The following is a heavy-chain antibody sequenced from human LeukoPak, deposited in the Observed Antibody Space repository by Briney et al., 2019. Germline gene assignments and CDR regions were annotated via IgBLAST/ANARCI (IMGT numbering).Heavy chain of an antibody. V-gene: IGHV4-39*01. Sequence: SETLSLTCTVSGGSISSSSYYWGWIRQPPGKGLEWTGSIYYSGSTYYNPSLKSRVTISVDTSKNQFSLKPSSVTAADTALYYCARLARGGDYEAWFDPWGQGTLVTVSS. CDR3: ARLARGGDYEAWFDP. CDR2: IYYSGST. CDR1: GGSISSSSYY. J-gene: IGHJ5*02. D-gene: IGHD4-17*01.